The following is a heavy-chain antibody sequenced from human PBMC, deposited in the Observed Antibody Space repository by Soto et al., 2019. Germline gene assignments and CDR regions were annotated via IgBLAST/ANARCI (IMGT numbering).Heavy chain of an antibody. CDR2: ISYDGSNK. V-gene: IGHV3-30*18. D-gene: IGHD3-22*01. CDR1: GFTFSSYG. CDR3: AKDPPAHYYDSSGDY. Sequence: GGSLRLSCAASGFTFSSYGMHWVRQAPGKGLEWVAVISYDGSNKYYADSVKGRFTISRDNSKNTLYLQMNSLRAEDTAVYYCAKDPPAHYYDSSGDYWGQGTLVTVSS. J-gene: IGHJ4*02.